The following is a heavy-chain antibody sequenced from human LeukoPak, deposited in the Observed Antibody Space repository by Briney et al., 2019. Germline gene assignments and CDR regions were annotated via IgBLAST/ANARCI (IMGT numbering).Heavy chain of an antibody. CDR3: AKVAKYYYGSETYYFFEQ. CDR1: GFTFSSYW. D-gene: IGHD3-10*01. Sequence: PGGSLRLSCAASGFTFSSYWMSWVRQAPGKGLEWVANIKQDGTENYYVDSVKGRFTISRDNARNSLELQMNSLRVEDTAVYYCAKVAKYYYGSETYYFFEQWGQGTPVTASS. CDR2: IKQDGTEN. J-gene: IGHJ4*02. V-gene: IGHV3-7*01.